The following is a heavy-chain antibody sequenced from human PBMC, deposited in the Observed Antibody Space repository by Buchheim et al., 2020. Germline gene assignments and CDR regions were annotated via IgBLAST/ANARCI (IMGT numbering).Heavy chain of an antibody. V-gene: IGHV1-69*06. J-gene: IGHJ4*02. Sequence: QVHLVQSGPEVKKSGSSVKVSCKASGGALSGYGFSWVRQAPGQGLEWMGGIIPMSGTSTYAERFQGRVTIIPDNSTNTVDMELGSLRSEDTAVYFCARIYCSSSSCAGYFDSWGQGT. CDR1: GGALSGYG. D-gene: IGHD6-13*01. CDR2: IIPMSGTS. CDR3: ARIYCSSSSCAGYFDS.